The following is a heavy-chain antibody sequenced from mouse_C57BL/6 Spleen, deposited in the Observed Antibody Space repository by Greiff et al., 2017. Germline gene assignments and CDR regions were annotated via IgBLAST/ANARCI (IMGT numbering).Heavy chain of an antibody. CDR1: GFTFSDYG. CDR2: ISSGSSTI. V-gene: IGHV5-17*01. Sequence: EVQLVESGGGLVKPGGSLKLSCAASGFTFSDYGMHWVRQAPEKGLEWVAYISSGSSTIYYADTVKGRFTISRDNAKNTLFLQMTSLRSEDTAMYYCMVTTGEAYYAMDYWGQGASVTVSS. J-gene: IGHJ4*01. CDR3: MVTTGEAYYAMDY. D-gene: IGHD2-2*01.